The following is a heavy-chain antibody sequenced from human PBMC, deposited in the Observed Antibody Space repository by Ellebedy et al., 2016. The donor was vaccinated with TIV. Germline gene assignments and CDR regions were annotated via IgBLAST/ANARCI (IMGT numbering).Heavy chain of an antibody. J-gene: IGHJ4*02. V-gene: IGHV3-48*02. CDR3: ARGDHHDYGDYLDY. CDR2: ISSSSSTI. CDR1: GFTFSSYS. D-gene: IGHD4-17*01. Sequence: PGGSLRLSCAASGFTFSSYSMNWVRQAPGKGLEWVSYISSSSSTIYYADSVKGRFTISRDNAKNSLYLQMNSLRDEDTAVYYCARGDHHDYGDYLDYWGQGTLVTVSS.